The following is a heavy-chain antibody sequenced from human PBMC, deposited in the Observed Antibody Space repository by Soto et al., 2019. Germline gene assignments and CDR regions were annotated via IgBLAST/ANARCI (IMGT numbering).Heavy chain of an antibody. V-gene: IGHV3-30-3*01. CDR1: GFTFSSYA. Sequence: PGGYLRLSCAASGFTFSSYAMHWVRQAPGKGLEWVAVISYDGSNKYYADSVKGRFTISRDNSKNTLYLQMNSLRAEDTAVYDCARGPGESDYWGQGTLVTVSS. CDR2: ISYDGSNK. D-gene: IGHD3-10*01. J-gene: IGHJ4*02. CDR3: ARGPGESDY.